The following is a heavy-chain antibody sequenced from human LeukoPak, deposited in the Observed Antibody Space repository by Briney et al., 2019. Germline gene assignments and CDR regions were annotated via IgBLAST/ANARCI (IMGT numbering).Heavy chain of an antibody. CDR3: ARAYTMIVVRGYYGMDV. V-gene: IGHV1-2*02. CDR2: INPNSGGK. J-gene: IGHJ6*02. Sequence: ASVKVSCKASGYTFTGYYMHWVRQAPGQGLEWMGWINPNSGGKNYAQKFQGRVTMTRDTSISTAYMELSRLRSDDTAVYYCARAYTMIVVRGYYGMDVWGQGTTVTVSS. D-gene: IGHD3-22*01. CDR1: GYTFTGYY.